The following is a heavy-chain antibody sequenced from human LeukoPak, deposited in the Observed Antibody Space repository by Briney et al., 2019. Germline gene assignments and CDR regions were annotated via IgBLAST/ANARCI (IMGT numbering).Heavy chain of an antibody. J-gene: IGHJ4*01. Sequence: TGGSLRLSCAASGFTFSTYVMSWVRQAPGKGLEWVSAISGSGGSTYYADSVKGRFTISRDNSKDALYLQMNSLRAEDTAAYYCAKGHRLCSSGNCNSQVDYWGHGTLVIVPS. V-gene: IGHV3-23*01. CDR2: ISGSGGST. CDR3: AKGHRLCSSGNCNSQVDY. D-gene: IGHD2-15*01. CDR1: GFTFSTYV.